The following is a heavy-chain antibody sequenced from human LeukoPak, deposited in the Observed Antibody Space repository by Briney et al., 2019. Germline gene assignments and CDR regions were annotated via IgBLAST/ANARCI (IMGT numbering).Heavy chain of an antibody. CDR1: GFTFSNAW. CDR3: AKAVQQWLVPPSNWFDP. D-gene: IGHD6-19*01. Sequence: GGSLRLSCAASGFTFSNAWMNWVRQAPGKGLEWVGRIKSKTDGGTTDYAAPVKGRFTISRDDSKNTLYLQMNSLRAEDTAVYYCAKAVQQWLVPPSNWFDPWGQGTLVTVSS. CDR2: IKSKTDGGTT. V-gene: IGHV3-15*07. J-gene: IGHJ5*02.